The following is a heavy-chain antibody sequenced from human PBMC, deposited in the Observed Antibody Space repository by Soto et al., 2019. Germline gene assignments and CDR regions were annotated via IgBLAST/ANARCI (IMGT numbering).Heavy chain of an antibody. V-gene: IGHV4-39*01. Sequence: SETLSRTCTVCGGSISSSSYYWGWIRQPPGKGLEWIGSIYYSGSTYYNPSLKSRVTISVDTSKNQFSLKLSSVTAADKAVYYCASLGYCTNGVCYDYWGQGTLVTVSS. CDR1: GGSISSSSYY. CDR2: IYYSGST. CDR3: ASLGYCTNGVCYDY. D-gene: IGHD2-8*01. J-gene: IGHJ4*02.